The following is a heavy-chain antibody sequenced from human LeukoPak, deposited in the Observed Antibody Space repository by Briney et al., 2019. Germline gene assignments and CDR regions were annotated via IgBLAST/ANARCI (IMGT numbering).Heavy chain of an antibody. CDR3: AKSASGSYYSPFDF. J-gene: IGHJ4*02. CDR2: ISGSGGHA. D-gene: IGHD3-10*01. Sequence: GGSLRLSCAASGFTFNSYAMSWVRQAPGKGLEWVSVISGSGGHANYADSVKGRFTISRDNSKNTLYLQMNSLRAEDTAVYYCAKSASGSYYSPFDFWGQGTLVTVSS. CDR1: GFTFNSYA. V-gene: IGHV3-23*01.